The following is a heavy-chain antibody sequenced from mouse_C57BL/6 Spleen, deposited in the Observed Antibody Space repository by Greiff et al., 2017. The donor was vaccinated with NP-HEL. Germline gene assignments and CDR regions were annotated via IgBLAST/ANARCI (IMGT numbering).Heavy chain of an antibody. Sequence: EVMLVESGGGLVQPKGSLKLSCAASGFSFNTYAMNWVRQAPGKGLEWVARIRSKSNNYATYYADSVKDRFTISRDDSESMLYLQMNNLKTEDTAMYYCVRGHYYAMDYWGQGTSVTVSS. CDR1: GFSFNTYA. CDR2: IRSKSNNYAT. V-gene: IGHV10-1*01. J-gene: IGHJ4*01. CDR3: VRGHYYAMDY.